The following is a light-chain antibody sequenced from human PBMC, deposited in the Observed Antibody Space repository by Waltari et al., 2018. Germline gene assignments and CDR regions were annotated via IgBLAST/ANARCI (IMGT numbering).Light chain of an antibody. CDR3: SSYTSSSTLV. J-gene: IGLJ2*01. CDR1: SSDVGGYNY. V-gene: IGLV2-14*03. CDR2: YVS. Sequence: QSALTQPASVSGSPGQSITISCTGTSSDVGGYNYVSWYPQHPGKPPKLLIYYVSNRPSGVSNRFSGSKSGNTASLTISGLQAEDEADYYCSSYTSSSTLVFGGGTKLTVL.